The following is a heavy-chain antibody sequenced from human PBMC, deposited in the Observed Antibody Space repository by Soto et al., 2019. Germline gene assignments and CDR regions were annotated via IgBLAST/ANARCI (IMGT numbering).Heavy chain of an antibody. CDR1: GCFI. D-gene: IGHD2-8*01. Sequence: PSETRSLTCTFSGCFIWAWIRQSPDKGLEWIGYIYNSGRYNYNPSLESRLTISIDTSKNHFSLRLCSVTAADTAVYYCARTLPNRPLIESWRQGPLVTV. CDR2: IYNSGRY. J-gene: IGHJ4*02. CDR3: ARTLPNRPLIES. V-gene: IGHV4-59*01.